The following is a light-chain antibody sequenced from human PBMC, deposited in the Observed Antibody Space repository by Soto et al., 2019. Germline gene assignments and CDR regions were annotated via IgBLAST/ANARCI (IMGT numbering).Light chain of an antibody. V-gene: IGKV3-15*01. CDR3: XXXDSYSWT. J-gene: IGKJ1*01. CDR1: QSVSSN. Sequence: EIVMTQSPATLSESPGERATLSCRASQSVSSNLAWYQQKPGQAPRLLIYGASTRATGIPARFSGSGSGTEFTLTINSLQSDDFATYXXXXXDSYSWTFGQGTKVDIK. CDR2: GAS.